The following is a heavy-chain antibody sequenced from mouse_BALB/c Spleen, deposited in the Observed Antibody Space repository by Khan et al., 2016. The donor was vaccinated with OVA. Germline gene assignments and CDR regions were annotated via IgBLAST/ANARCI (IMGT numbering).Heavy chain of an antibody. Sequence: QVRLQQSGPGLVAPSQSLSITCTISGFSLTNYGVHWVRQPPGKGLEWLVVIWSDGSTTYNSPLKSRLTISKDNSKSQVFLKINSLQTDDTAMYFCARQPYYHYNIMDYWGQGTSVTVSS. V-gene: IGHV2-6-1*01. CDR3: ARQPYYHYNIMDY. CDR2: IWSDGST. CDR1: GFSLTNYG. D-gene: IGHD2-10*01. J-gene: IGHJ4*01.